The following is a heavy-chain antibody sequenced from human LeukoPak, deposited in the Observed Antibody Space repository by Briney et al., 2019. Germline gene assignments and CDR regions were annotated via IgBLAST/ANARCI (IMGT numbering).Heavy chain of an antibody. CDR1: GGSISSGSYY. D-gene: IGHD3-10*01. CDR3: ARTDSLWFGELLSGWFDP. Sequence: SSETLSLTCTVSGGSISSGSYYWSWIRQPAGKGLEWIGRIYTSGSTNYNPSLKSRVTISVDTSKNQFSLKLSSVTAADTAVYYCARTDSLWFGELLSGWFDPWGQGTLVTVSS. CDR2: IYTSGST. V-gene: IGHV4-61*02. J-gene: IGHJ5*02.